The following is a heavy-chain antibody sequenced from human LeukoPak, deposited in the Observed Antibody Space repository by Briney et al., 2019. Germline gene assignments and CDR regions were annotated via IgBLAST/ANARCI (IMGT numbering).Heavy chain of an antibody. CDR1: GFTFSSYA. Sequence: GGSLRLSCAASGFTFSSYAMSWVRQAPGKGLEWVSAISDSGGSTYYADSVKGRFTISRDNSKNTLYLQMNSLRAEDTAVYYCAKDFRGWGGFGVVEEFLDYWGQGTLVTVSS. J-gene: IGHJ4*02. D-gene: IGHD3-3*01. V-gene: IGHV3-23*01. CDR3: AKDFRGWGGFGVVEEFLDY. CDR2: ISDSGGST.